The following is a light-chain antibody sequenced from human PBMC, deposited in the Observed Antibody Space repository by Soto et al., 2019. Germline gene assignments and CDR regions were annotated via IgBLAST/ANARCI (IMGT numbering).Light chain of an antibody. CDR3: SSYTSSSTLFV. J-gene: IGLJ7*01. CDR2: EVS. Sequence: QSVLTQPTSVSGSPGQSITISCTGTSSDVGGYNYVSWYQQHPGKAPKLMICEVSNRPSGVSNRFSGSKSGNTASLTISGLQAEDEADYYCSSYTSSSTLFVFGTGTQLTVL. V-gene: IGLV2-14*01. CDR1: SSDVGGYNY.